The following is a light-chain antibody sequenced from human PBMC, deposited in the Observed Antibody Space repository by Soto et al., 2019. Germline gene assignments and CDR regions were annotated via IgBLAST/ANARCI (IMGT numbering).Light chain of an antibody. Sequence: QSALTQPPSASGSPGQSVAISCTGTSSDVGGYNYVSWYQHHPGKAPKLMIYEVNKRPSGVPDRFSGSKSGNTASLTVSGLQAEDEADYYCSSYACSSNPFGTGNKVTV. J-gene: IGLJ1*01. CDR2: EVN. CDR3: SSYACSSNP. CDR1: SSDVGGYNY. V-gene: IGLV2-8*01.